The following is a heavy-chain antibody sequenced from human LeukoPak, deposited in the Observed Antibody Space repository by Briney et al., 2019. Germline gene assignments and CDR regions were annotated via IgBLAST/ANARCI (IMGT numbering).Heavy chain of an antibody. CDR2: INASGGTT. J-gene: IGHJ4*02. Sequence: GASVKVSCKASGGTFSSYAISWVRQAPGQGLEWMGIINASGGTTTYAQKFQGRVTMTWDTSTSTVYMELISLRSEDTAVYYCARGYSNVDYWGQGTLVTVSS. D-gene: IGHD4-11*01. CDR1: GGTFSSYA. V-gene: IGHV1-46*01. CDR3: ARGYSNVDY.